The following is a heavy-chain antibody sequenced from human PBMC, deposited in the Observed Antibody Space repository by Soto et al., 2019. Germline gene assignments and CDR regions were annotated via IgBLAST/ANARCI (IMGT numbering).Heavy chain of an antibody. CDR1: GYTFTSYY. J-gene: IGHJ3*02. V-gene: IGHV1-46*01. CDR2: INPSGGYT. CDR3: AKGGADAFDI. Sequence: QVQLVQSGAEVKKPGASVKVSCKASGYTFTSYYMHWVRQAPGQGLEWMGIINPSGGYTSYAQKFQGRVTMTRDTSTRTVYMELSSLRSEDTAVYYCAKGGADAFDIWGQGTMVTVSS.